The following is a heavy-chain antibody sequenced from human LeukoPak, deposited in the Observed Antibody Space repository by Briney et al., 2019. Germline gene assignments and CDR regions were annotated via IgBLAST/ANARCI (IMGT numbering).Heavy chain of an antibody. CDR2: ISSSSSFI. CDR3: ARWTGSNSGGSLDY. J-gene: IGHJ4*02. D-gene: IGHD2-15*01. CDR1: GFTFSSYN. Sequence: PGGSLRLSCAASGFTFSSYNMNWVRQTPGKGLEWVSSISSSSSFIYYADSVKGRFTISRDNAKNTLYLQMNSLRAEDTAVFYCARWTGSNSGGSLDYWGQGTLVTVSS. V-gene: IGHV3-21*01.